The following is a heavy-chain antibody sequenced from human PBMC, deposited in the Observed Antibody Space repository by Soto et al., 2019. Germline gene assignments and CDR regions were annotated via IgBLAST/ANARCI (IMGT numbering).Heavy chain of an antibody. CDR1: GGTFSSYA. Sequence: QVQLVQSGAEVKKPGSSVKVSCKASGGTFSSYAINWVRQAPGQGLEWMGGIIPIFGTANYAQKFPGRVTITAEKTPNTGYMALRSLRSEATAVDYCASSPPPTGSMYSRYFDLWGRGTLVTVSS. CDR2: IIPIFGTA. V-gene: IGHV1-69*14. J-gene: IGHJ2*01. CDR3: ASSPPPTGSMYSRYFDL. D-gene: IGHD6-13*01.